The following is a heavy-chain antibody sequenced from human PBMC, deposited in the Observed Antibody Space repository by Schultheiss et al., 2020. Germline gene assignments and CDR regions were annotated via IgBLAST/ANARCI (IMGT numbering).Heavy chain of an antibody. CDR3: AREGGCGDCYSFWFDP. J-gene: IGHJ5*02. Sequence: SETLSLTCTVSGGSISSSIYYWGWIRQPPGKGLEWIGSIYYSGSTYYNPSLKSRVTISIDTSKNQFSLKLSSVTAADTAVYYCAREGGCGDCYSFWFDPWGQGTLATVSS. CDR2: IYYSGST. D-gene: IGHD2-21*01. CDR1: GGSISSSIYY. V-gene: IGHV4-39*07.